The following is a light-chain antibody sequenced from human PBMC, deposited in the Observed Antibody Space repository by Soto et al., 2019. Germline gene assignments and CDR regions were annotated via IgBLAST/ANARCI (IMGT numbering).Light chain of an antibody. Sequence: EIVLTQSPGTLSLSQGERATLSCRASQSVSSSYLAWYQQKPGQAPRLLIYGASSRATGIPDRFSGSGSGTDFTLTISRLEPEDFAVYYCQQYGSSPGTFGGGTKVEIK. CDR3: QQYGSSPGT. CDR1: QSVSSSY. CDR2: GAS. V-gene: IGKV3-20*01. J-gene: IGKJ4*01.